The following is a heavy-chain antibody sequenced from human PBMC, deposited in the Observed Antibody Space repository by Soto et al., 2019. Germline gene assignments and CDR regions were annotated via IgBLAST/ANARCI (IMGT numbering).Heavy chain of an antibody. D-gene: IGHD3-22*01. CDR3: AKDSYYYDSSGSFQH. V-gene: IGHV3-30*18. J-gene: IGHJ1*01. Sequence: PLWSMRLSCAASGFSFSSYGMPWFRQALSKGLEWVAVISYDGSNKYYADSVKGRFTISRDNSKNTLYLQMNSLRAEDTAVYYCAKDSYYYDSSGSFQHWGQGTLVTVSS. CDR1: GFSFSSYG. CDR2: ISYDGSNK.